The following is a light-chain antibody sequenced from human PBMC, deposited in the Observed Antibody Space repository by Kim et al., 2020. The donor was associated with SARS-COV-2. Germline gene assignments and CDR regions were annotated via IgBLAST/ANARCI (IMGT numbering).Light chain of an antibody. CDR1: NMERKK. J-gene: IGLJ2*01. V-gene: IGLV3-21*03. CDR3: QVWDGNTYHGI. Sequence: APGRTATITCEGDNMERKKVHWYQQRPGQAPVLVIYDDSDRPSGIPERFSGSNSGNTATLTISRVEAGDEADYFCQVWDGNTYHGIFGGGTQLTVL. CDR2: DDS.